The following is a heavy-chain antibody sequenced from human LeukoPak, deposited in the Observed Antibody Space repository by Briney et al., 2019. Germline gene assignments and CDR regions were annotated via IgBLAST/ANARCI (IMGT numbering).Heavy chain of an antibody. J-gene: IGHJ6*02. Sequence: GGSLRLSCAASGFTFSSYGMHWVRQAPGKGLEWVAVISYDGSNKYYADSVKGRFTISRDNSKNTLYLQMNSLRAEDTAVYYCAKDLGGVVVAATDGMDVWGQGTTVTVSS. CDR3: AKDLGGVVVAATDGMDV. D-gene: IGHD2-15*01. V-gene: IGHV3-30*18. CDR1: GFTFSSYG. CDR2: ISYDGSNK.